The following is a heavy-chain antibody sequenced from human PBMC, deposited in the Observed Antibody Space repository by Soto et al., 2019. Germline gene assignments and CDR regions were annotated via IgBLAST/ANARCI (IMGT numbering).Heavy chain of an antibody. CDR2: IYYSGST. D-gene: IGHD3-10*01. J-gene: IGHJ6*02. CDR1: GGSISSGGYY. V-gene: IGHV4-31*01. CDR3: ARGGSYGSGKGGMDV. Sequence: QVQLQESGPGLVKPSQTLSLTCTVSGGSISSGGYYWSWIRQHPGKGLEWIGYIYYSGSTYYNPSLKSPVTISVDTSKNQFSLKLSSVTAADTAVYDCARGGSYGSGKGGMDVWGQGTTVTVSS.